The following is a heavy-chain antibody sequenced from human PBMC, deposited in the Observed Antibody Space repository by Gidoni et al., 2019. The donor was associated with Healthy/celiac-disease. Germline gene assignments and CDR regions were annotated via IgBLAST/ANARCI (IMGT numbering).Heavy chain of an antibody. CDR1: GFTFSSYS. J-gene: IGHJ6*02. CDR2: ISSSSSTI. V-gene: IGHV3-48*02. CDR3: ARDPAYYYDSSGYRALEYYYGMDV. D-gene: IGHD3-22*01. Sequence: EVQLVESGGGLVQPGGSLRLSCAASGFTFSSYSMNWVRQAPGKGLEWVSYISSSSSTIYYADSVKGRFTISSDNAKNSLYLQMNSLRDEDTAVYYCARDPAYYYDSSGYRALEYYYGMDVWGQGTTVTVSS.